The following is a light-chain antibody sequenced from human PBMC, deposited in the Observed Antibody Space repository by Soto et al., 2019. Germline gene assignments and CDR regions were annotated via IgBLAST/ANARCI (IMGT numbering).Light chain of an antibody. Sequence: QSVLTQPHSASGTPGQRVTISCSGSSSNIGTSSVHWFQQLPGTAPKLLISTTNQRPSGVPERFSGSKSGTSASLAISGLQSEDEADYYCAAWDDSPNGHVFGTGPTVTVL. CDR3: AAWDDSPNGHV. V-gene: IGLV1-44*01. CDR1: SSNIGTSS. CDR2: TTN. J-gene: IGLJ1*01.